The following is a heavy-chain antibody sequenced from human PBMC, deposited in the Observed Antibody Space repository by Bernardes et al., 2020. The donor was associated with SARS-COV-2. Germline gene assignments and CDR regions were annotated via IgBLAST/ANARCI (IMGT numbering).Heavy chain of an antibody. D-gene: IGHD2-2*01. V-gene: IGHV3-48*01. Sequence: GGSLILSCAASGFTLRNYFMNWVRQAPGTGLEWVSYISSSGPTIYYADSVRGRFTISRDNGKNSLYLQMNSLRAEDTAVYYCARGQLTTTSRWFDPWGQGALVTVSS. J-gene: IGHJ5*02. CDR2: ISSSGPTI. CDR1: GFTLRNYF. CDR3: ARGQLTTTSRWFDP.